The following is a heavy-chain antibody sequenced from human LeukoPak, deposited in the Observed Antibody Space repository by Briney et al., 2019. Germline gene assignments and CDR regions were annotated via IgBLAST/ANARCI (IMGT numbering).Heavy chain of an antibody. J-gene: IGHJ4*02. CDR2: IKQDGSEK. D-gene: IGHD3-16*01. V-gene: IGHV3-7*01. CDR3: ARCVRNACHYFDY. Sequence: GGSLRLSCAASGFTFSSYWMSWVRQAPGKGLEWVANIKQDGSEKYYVDSVKGQFTISRDNAKNSLYLQMNSLRAEDTAVYYCARCVRNACHYFDYWGQGTLVTVSS. CDR1: GFTFSSYW.